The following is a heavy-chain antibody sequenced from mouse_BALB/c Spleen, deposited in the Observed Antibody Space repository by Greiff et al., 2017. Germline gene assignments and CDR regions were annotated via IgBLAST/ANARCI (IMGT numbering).Heavy chain of an antibody. J-gene: IGHJ2*01. V-gene: IGHV1-63*02. CDR2: IYPGGGYT. CDR3: ASPFYYGSSHYYFDY. D-gene: IGHD1-1*01. CDR1: GYTFTNYW. Sequence: QVQLQQSGAELVRPGTSVKISCKASGYTFTNYWLGWVKQRPGHGLEWIGDIYPGGGYTNYNEKFKGKATLTADTSSSTAYMQLSSLTSEDSAVYFCASPFYYGSSHYYFDYWGHGTTLTVSS.